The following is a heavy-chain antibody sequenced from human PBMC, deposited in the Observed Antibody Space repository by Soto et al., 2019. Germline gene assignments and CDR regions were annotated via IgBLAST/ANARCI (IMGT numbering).Heavy chain of an antibody. Sequence: WGSLRLSCAASGLTFSSYAMSWVRQAPGKGLEWVSAISGSGGSTYYADSVKGRFTISRDNSKNTLYLQMNSLRAEDTAVYYCAKAWHEHIVVVPAAIVDYWGQGTLVTVSS. J-gene: IGHJ4*02. CDR3: AKAWHEHIVVVPAAIVDY. V-gene: IGHV3-23*01. CDR2: ISGSGGST. CDR1: GLTFSSYA. D-gene: IGHD2-2*02.